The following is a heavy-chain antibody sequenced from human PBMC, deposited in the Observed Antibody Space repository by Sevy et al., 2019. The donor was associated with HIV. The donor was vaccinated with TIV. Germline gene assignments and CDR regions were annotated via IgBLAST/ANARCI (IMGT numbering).Heavy chain of an antibody. CDR1: GGSIGHYY. D-gene: IGHD1-26*01. CDR2: VYYTGST. J-gene: IGHJ6*02. V-gene: IGHV4-59*01. Sequence: SETLSLTCTVSGGSIGHYYWSWIRQPPGKGLEWIAYVYYTGSTNYNPSLKGRVTIALDTPKNQFSLTLSSLTAADTAVYYCVRQGGLVDYGMDVWGHGTTVTVSS. CDR3: VRQGGLVDYGMDV.